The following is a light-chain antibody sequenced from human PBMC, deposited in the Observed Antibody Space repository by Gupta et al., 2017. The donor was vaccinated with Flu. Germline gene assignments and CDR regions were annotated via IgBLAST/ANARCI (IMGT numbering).Light chain of an antibody. Sequence: PPSVSLCQGASVTFCCSASQSISNTLDWFQPNHGQGPRIHISDTTSTAIRIAVRFSGSGSGTAFTITIRRLEHVAFEVYYCQVSYNGVTFGRGTKVEI. J-gene: IGKJ4*01. CDR2: DTT. V-gene: IGKV3-11*01. CDR3: QVSYNGVT. CDR1: QSISNT.